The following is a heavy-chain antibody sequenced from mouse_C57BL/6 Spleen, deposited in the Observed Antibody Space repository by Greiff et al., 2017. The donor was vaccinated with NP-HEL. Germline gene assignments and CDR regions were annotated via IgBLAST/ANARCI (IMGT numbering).Heavy chain of an antibody. J-gene: IGHJ4*01. Sequence: EVKLMESGGGLVQPGGSMKLSCAASGFTFSDAWMDWVRQSPEKGLEWVAEIRNKDNNHATYYAESVKGRFTISRDDSKSSVYLQMNSLRAEDTGIYYCTAYYGYAMDYWGQGTSVTVSS. D-gene: IGHD1-1*01. CDR2: IRNKDNNHAT. CDR1: GFTFSDAW. V-gene: IGHV6-6*01. CDR3: TAYYGYAMDY.